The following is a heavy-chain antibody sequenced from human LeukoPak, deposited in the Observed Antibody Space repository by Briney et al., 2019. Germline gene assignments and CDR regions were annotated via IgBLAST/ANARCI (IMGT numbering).Heavy chain of an antibody. CDR1: GGSISNYY. J-gene: IGHJ4*02. V-gene: IGHV4-59*01. Sequence: SETLSLTCTVSGGSISNYYWSWIRQTPGKGLEWIGYIYYSGSTNHNPSLKSRVIISLDTSKNQFSLKLSSVTAADTAVYYCARYADYGSYYFDYWGQGTLVTVSS. CDR2: IYYSGST. CDR3: ARYADYGSYYFDY. D-gene: IGHD4-17*01.